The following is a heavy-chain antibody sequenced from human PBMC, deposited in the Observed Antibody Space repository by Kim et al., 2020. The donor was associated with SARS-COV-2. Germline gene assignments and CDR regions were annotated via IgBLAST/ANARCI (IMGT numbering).Heavy chain of an antibody. D-gene: IGHD6-13*01. CDR1: GGSFSGYY. J-gene: IGHJ5*02. Sequence: SETLSLTCAVYGGSFSGYYWSCILQPPVRRREWIVEINHIGSTNYNPSLKSRVTISVDTSKNQYSLKLSSVTAAVTAVYYCARIPGRQQLVSWFDPWGQGTPVTVSS. CDR2: INHIGST. CDR3: ARIPGRQQLVSWFDP. V-gene: IGHV4-34*01.